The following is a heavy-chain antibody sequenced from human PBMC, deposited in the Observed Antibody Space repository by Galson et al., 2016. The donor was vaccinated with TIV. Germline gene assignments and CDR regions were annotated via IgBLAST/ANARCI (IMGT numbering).Heavy chain of an antibody. CDR1: GFSFSDYF. CDR2: ISTSGSTT. D-gene: IGHD1-14*01. CDR3: ARGWQPFYNHYDAMDV. J-gene: IGHJ6*02. V-gene: IGHV3-11*01. Sequence: SLRLSCAASGFSFSDYFMTWIRQPPGKGLEWVSYISTSGSTTWAADSVKGRFTVSRDNAKDSLYLQMDILRADDTAVYYYARGWQPFYNHYDAMDVWGQGTTVIVSS.